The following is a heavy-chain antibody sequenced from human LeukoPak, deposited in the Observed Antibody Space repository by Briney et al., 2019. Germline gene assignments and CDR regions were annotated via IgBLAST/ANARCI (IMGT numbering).Heavy chain of an antibody. J-gene: IGHJ6*04. Sequence: PSETLSLTCTVSGGSISSYYWSWIRQPAGKGLEWIGRIYTSGSTNYNPSLKSRVTISVDTSKNQFSLKLSSVTAADTAVYYCARGAPAVVAAAIMDVWGKGTTVTVSS. CDR1: GGSISSYY. CDR3: ARGAPAVVAAAIMDV. D-gene: IGHD2-15*01. CDR2: IYTSGST. V-gene: IGHV4-4*07.